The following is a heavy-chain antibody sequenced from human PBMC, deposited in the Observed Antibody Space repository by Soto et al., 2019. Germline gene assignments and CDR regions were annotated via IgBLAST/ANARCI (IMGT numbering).Heavy chain of an antibody. D-gene: IGHD3-16*02. CDR2: ISGSGGST. CDR1: GFTFSSYA. CDR3: AKDGFMITFGGVIVKPIYFDY. Sequence: GGSLRLSCAASGFTFSSYAMCWVRQAPGKGLEWVSAISGSGGSTYYADSVKGRFTISRDNSKNTLYLQMNSLRAEDTAVYYCAKDGFMITFGGVIVKPIYFDYWGQGTLVTVSS. J-gene: IGHJ4*02. V-gene: IGHV3-23*01.